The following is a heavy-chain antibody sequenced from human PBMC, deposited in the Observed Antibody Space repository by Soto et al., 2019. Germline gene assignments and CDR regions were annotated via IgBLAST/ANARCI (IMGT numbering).Heavy chain of an antibody. CDR2: ISYDGSNK. V-gene: IGHV3-30*03. CDR1: GFTFSSYG. D-gene: IGHD3-3*01. J-gene: IGHJ4*02. CDR3: ASLYDFWSGYYFDY. Sequence: PGGSLRLSCAASGFTFSSYGMHWVRQAPGKGLEWVAVISYDGSNKYYADSVKGRFTISRDNSKNTLYLQMNSLRAEDTAVYYCASLYDFWSGYYFDYWGQGTLVTVSS.